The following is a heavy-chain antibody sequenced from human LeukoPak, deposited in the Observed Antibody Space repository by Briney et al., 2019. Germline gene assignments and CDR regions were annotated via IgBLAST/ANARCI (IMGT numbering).Heavy chain of an antibody. V-gene: IGHV4-34*01. Sequence: SETLPLTCAVYGGSFSGYYWSWIRQPPGKGLEWIGEINHSGSTNYNPSLKSRVTISVDTSKNQFSLKLGSVTAADTAVYYCARVYMITFGGVIVRKKYNWFDPWGQGTLVTVSS. CDR3: ARVYMITFGGVIVRKKYNWFDP. J-gene: IGHJ5*02. D-gene: IGHD3-16*02. CDR2: INHSGST. CDR1: GGSFSGYY.